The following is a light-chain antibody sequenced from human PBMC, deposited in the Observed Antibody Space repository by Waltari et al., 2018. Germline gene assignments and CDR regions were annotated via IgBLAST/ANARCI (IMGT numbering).Light chain of an antibody. CDR3: QQYDGSVVT. Sequence: EIVLTQSPGTLSLSPGERVTLSCRASQYITGSWMTWYHQKPGQAPRLLIYAASTRAPGVPDRFSGRGSGTDVTLTISRLEPEDSAIYYCQQYDGSVVTFGGGTKVEIK. J-gene: IGKJ4*01. CDR2: AAS. CDR1: QYITGSW. V-gene: IGKV3-20*01.